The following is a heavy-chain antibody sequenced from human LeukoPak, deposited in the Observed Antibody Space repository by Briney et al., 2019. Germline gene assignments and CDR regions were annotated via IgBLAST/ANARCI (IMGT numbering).Heavy chain of an antibody. V-gene: IGHV3-21*01. CDR1: GFTFSSYS. D-gene: IGHD4-17*01. CDR2: ISSSSSYI. J-gene: IGHJ5*02. CDR3: ARGTTVTTSWFDP. Sequence: GGSLRLSCAASGFTFSSYSMNWVRQAPGKGLEWVSSISSSSSYIYYADSVKGRFTISRDNAKNSLYLQMNSLRAEDTAVYYCARGTTVTTSWFDPWGQGTLDTVSS.